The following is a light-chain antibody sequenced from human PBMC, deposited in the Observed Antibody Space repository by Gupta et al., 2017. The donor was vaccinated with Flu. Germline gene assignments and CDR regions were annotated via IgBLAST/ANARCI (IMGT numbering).Light chain of an antibody. V-gene: IGLV3-21*02. CDR1: CIGSES. CDR3: QVYDYTSDHPLYV. CDR2: VDT. J-gene: IGLJ1*01. Sequence: TPTITFGGGCIGSESLDWYQHKPGQAPAPVVYVDTDLPSGFPDRFSGSKSGNTATLTISRVEAGDGADYFCQVYDYTSDHPLYVFGPGTKVTVL.